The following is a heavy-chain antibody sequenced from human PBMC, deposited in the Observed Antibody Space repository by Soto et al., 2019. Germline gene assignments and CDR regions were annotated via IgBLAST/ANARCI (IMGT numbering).Heavy chain of an antibody. Sequence: ASVKVSCKASGGTFRTYAISWVRQAPGQGLEWMGGITPIFGKANYAQKFQGRVSITADESTTTAYMELRSLRSEDTAVYYCASWSVWTPGMDVWGQGTTVTVSS. D-gene: IGHD3-16*01. CDR2: ITPIFGKA. V-gene: IGHV1-69*13. J-gene: IGHJ6*02. CDR1: GGTFRTYA. CDR3: ASWSVWTPGMDV.